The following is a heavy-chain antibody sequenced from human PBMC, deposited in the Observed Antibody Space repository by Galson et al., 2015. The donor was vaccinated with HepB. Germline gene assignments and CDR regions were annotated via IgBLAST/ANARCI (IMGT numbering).Heavy chain of an antibody. Sequence: SVKVSCKASGYIFTAYNMHWVRQDPGQGLEWMGWINAGNGNTKYSQKFQGRVTFSRDTSASTVYMELSSLRSEDTAVYFCARGDQGYYDNSGYYWGQGTLVTVSS. CDR3: ARGDQGYYDNSGYY. V-gene: IGHV1-3*01. D-gene: IGHD3-22*01. CDR2: INAGNGNT. CDR1: GYIFTAYN. J-gene: IGHJ4*02.